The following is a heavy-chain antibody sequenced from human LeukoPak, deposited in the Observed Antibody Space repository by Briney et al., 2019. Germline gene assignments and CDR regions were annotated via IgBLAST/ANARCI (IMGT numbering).Heavy chain of an antibody. V-gene: IGHV1-18*01. D-gene: IGHD3-22*01. Sequence: ASVKVSCKPYGYTFNTYGITWVRQAPGQGLEWMGWISPYNGNTNYAQKFQGRVTMTTDTSTSTAYMELRSLRSDDTAVYYCARGPHERSGYPDDWGQGTLVTISS. J-gene: IGHJ4*02. CDR3: ARGPHERSGYPDD. CDR2: ISPYNGNT. CDR1: GYTFNTYG.